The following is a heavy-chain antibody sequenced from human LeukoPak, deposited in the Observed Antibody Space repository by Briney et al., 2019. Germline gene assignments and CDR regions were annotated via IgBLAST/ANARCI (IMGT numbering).Heavy chain of an antibody. D-gene: IGHD4-17*01. CDR1: GFTFSSYW. V-gene: IGHV3-7*01. CDR2: IKQDGSEK. CDR3: ARVGVDDYGDYEYYFDY. J-gene: IGHJ4*02. Sequence: GGSLRLSCAASGFTFSSYWMSWVRQAPGKGLEWVANIKQDGSEKYYVDSVKGRFTISRDNAKNSLYLQMNSLRAEDTAVYYCARVGVDDYGDYEYYFDYWAREPWSPSPQ.